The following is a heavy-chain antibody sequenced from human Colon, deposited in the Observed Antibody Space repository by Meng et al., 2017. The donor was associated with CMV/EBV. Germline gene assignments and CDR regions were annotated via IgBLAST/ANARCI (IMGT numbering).Heavy chain of an antibody. CDR3: ATLTDGPDALDI. CDR2: ISSSSSST. D-gene: IGHD5-24*01. CDR1: GFTFSSYS. V-gene: IGHV3-48*04. J-gene: IGHJ3*02. Sequence: GSLRLSCAASGFTFSSYSMNWVRQAPGKGLEWVSYISSSSSSTFYADSVKGRFTISRDNAKNSLYLQMNSLRAEDTAVYYCATLTDGPDALDIWGQGTMVTVSS.